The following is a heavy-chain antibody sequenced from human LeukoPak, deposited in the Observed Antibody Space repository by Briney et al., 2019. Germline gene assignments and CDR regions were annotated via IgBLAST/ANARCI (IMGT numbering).Heavy chain of an antibody. CDR3: ARDIAARPGRYYYYYMDV. V-gene: IGHV3-23*01. CDR2: TTGSGDKL. D-gene: IGHD6-6*01. J-gene: IGHJ6*03. Sequence: GGSLRFSCTASGFTFRSYALSWVRQAPGKGLEWVSATTGSGDKLFYADSVKGRFTISRDNSKNTLYLQMNNLRAEDTAVYYCARDIAARPGRYYYYYMDVWGKGTTVTVSS. CDR1: GFTFRSYA.